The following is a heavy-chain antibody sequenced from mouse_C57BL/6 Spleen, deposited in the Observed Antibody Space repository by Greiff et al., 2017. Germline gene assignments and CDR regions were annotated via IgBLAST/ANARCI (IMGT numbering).Heavy chain of an antibody. Sequence: QVTLKVSGPGILQPSQTLSLTCSFSGFSLSTFGMGVGWLRQPSGKGLEWLAHFWWDDAKYYNPSLKSRLTISEDTSKTQVFLTIALVYTADTATYYGARIGCSTVVATGYFDYWGQGTTLTVSS. CDR1: GFSLSTFGMG. D-gene: IGHD1-1*01. CDR3: ARIGCSTVVATGYFDY. V-gene: IGHV8-8*01. CDR2: FWWDDAK. J-gene: IGHJ2*01.